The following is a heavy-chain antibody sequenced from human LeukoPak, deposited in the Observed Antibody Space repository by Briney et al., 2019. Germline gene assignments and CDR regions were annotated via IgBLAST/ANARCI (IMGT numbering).Heavy chain of an antibody. V-gene: IGHV4-39*01. Sequence: SQTLSLTCTVSGGSISSSSYYWGWIRQPPGKGLEWIGSIYYSGSTYYNPSLKSRVTISVDTSKNQFSLKLSSVTAADTAVYYCARPYGAAGLDWGQGTLVTVSS. J-gene: IGHJ4*02. D-gene: IGHD4-17*01. CDR3: ARPYGAAGLD. CDR1: GGSISSSSYY. CDR2: IYYSGST.